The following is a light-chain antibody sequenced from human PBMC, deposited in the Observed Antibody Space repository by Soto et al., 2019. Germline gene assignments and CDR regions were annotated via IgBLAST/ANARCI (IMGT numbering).Light chain of an antibody. J-gene: IGKJ1*01. CDR3: QQFSDSPPERT. CDR1: QSVDSR. CDR2: GAS. Sequence: ETVMTQSRAVLSVSPGERATLSGRASQSVDSRLAWYQQKPGQAPRLLIYGASTRATGIPARFSGSGSGTEFTLTISSLQSEDSAIYYCQQFSDSPPERTFGQGTKVEVK. V-gene: IGKV3-15*01.